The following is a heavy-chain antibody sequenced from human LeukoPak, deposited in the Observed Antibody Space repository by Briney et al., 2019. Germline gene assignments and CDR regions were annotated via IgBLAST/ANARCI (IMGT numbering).Heavy chain of an antibody. Sequence: AGSLRRSGAASGFTVSSNYMSWVRQAPGQGLEWVSVIYSGGSTYYADSVKGRFTISRHNSKNTLYLQMNSLRAEDTAVYYCARGYGMDVWGQGTTVTVSS. V-gene: IGHV3-53*04. CDR2: IYSGGST. CDR1: GFTVSSNY. CDR3: ARGYGMDV. J-gene: IGHJ6*02.